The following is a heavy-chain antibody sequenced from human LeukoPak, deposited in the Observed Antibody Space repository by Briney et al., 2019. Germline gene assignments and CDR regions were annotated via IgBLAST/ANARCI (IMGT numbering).Heavy chain of an antibody. V-gene: IGHV3-7*01. D-gene: IGHD2-2*01. J-gene: IGHJ5*02. Sequence: GGSLRLSCAASGFTFSSYWMSWVRQAPGKGLEWVANIKQDGSEKYYVDSVKGRSTISRDNAKNSLYLQMNSLRAEDTAVYYCARDRTVVVPAATNWFDPWGQGTLVTVSS. CDR3: ARDRTVVVPAATNWFDP. CDR1: GFTFSSYW. CDR2: IKQDGSEK.